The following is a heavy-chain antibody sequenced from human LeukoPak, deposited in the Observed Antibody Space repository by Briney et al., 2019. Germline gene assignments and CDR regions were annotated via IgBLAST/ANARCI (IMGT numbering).Heavy chain of an antibody. Sequence: ASVKVSCKASGYTFTTYGISWVRQAPGQGLEWMGWISTYNGNTNYAQKLQGRVTMTTDTSTSTAYMELSSLRSEDTAVYYCARSSGYYSVFDYWGQGTLVTVSS. D-gene: IGHD3-22*01. J-gene: IGHJ4*02. V-gene: IGHV1-18*04. CDR1: GYTFTTYG. CDR3: ARSSGYYSVFDY. CDR2: ISTYNGNT.